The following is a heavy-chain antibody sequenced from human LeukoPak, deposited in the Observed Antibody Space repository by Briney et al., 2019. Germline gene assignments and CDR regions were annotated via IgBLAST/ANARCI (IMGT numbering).Heavy chain of an antibody. V-gene: IGHV1-2*02. CDR3: ARGGKSQWDPFDY. D-gene: IGHD1-26*01. J-gene: IGHJ4*02. CDR1: GYTLTAYY. Sequence: GASVKVSCKASGYTLTAYYMHWVRQAPGNGLEWMGLINPDSGDTNYAQKFQGRVTMTRDTSITTAYMELSRLTSDDTAVYFCARGGKSQWDPFDYWGQGTLVTVSS. CDR2: INPDSGDT.